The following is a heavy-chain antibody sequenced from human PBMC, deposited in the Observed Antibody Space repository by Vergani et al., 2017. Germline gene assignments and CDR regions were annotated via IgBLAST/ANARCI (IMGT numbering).Heavy chain of an antibody. Sequence: QVQLQESGPGLVKPPGTLSLTCAVSGDSISSNNCWTWVRQPPGKGLEWMGIIYPADSDTRYSPSFQGQVTISADKSISTAFLQWDSLKASDTALYYCARHTTYTDSLGQGTLVTISS. CDR2: IYPADSDT. CDR1: GDSISSNNC. D-gene: IGHD1-1*01. J-gene: IGHJ4*02. CDR3: ARHTTYTDS. V-gene: IGHV4-4*03.